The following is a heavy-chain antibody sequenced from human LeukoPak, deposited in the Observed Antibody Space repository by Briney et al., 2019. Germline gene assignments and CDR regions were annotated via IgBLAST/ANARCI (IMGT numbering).Heavy chain of an antibody. V-gene: IGHV1-2*02. CDR2: INPNSGGT. Sequence: ASVKVSCKASGYTFTGYYMHWVRQAPGQGLEWMGWINPNSGGTNYAQKFQGRVTMTRDTSISTAYMELSRLTSDDTAVYYCARDGGFGDLEIDFWGQGTLVTVSS. CDR1: GYTFTGYY. D-gene: IGHD3-10*01. J-gene: IGHJ4*02. CDR3: ARDGGFGDLEIDF.